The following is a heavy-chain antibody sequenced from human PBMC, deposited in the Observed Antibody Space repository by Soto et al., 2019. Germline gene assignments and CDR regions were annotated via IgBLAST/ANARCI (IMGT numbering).Heavy chain of an antibody. Sequence: EVQLLESGGGLVQPGGSLRLSCAASGFTFSSYAMSWVRQTPGKGLEWVSGVLGGGGSTFYADSVKGRFTISRDNSKNKLYVQMNSLRAEDTAIYYCARKGPPRDAFDMWGQGTMVTVSS. CDR2: VLGGGGST. CDR3: ARKGPPRDAFDM. J-gene: IGHJ3*02. CDR1: GFTFSSYA. V-gene: IGHV3-23*01.